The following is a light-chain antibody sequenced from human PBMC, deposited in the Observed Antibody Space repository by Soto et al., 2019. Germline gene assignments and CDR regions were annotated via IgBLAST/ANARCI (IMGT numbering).Light chain of an antibody. CDR2: RVS. Sequence: EIVMTQSPATLSVSPGESATLSCRASLPVSSNLAWYRQIPGQAPRLLIYRVSTRATDIPARFCGSGSGTEFTLAISRLQSEYFAVYYCQQYNNWPYTFGPGTKLEIK. CDR3: QQYNNWPYT. CDR1: LPVSSN. V-gene: IGKV3-15*01. J-gene: IGKJ2*01.